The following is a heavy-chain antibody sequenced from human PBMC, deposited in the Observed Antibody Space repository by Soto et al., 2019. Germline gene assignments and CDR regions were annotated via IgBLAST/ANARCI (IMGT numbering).Heavy chain of an antibody. J-gene: IGHJ4*02. CDR1: GFTFSSYS. CDR2: ISSSSSYI. Sequence: EVQLVESGGGLVKPGGSLRLSCAASGFTFSSYSMNWVRQAPGKGLEWVSSISSSSSYIYYADSVKGRFTISRDNAKNSLYLQINSLRAEDTAVYYCASQAGGDTAMVTPWGQGTLVTVSS. D-gene: IGHD5-18*01. CDR3: ASQAGGDTAMVTP. V-gene: IGHV3-21*01.